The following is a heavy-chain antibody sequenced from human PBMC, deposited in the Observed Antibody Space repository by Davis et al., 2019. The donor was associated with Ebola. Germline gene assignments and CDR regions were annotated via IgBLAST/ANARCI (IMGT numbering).Heavy chain of an antibody. CDR1: GYTFTGYY. D-gene: IGHD1-26*01. Sequence: ASVKVSCKASGYTFTGYYMHWVRQAPGQGLEWMGWINPNSGGTNYAQKFQGWVTMTRDTSISTAYMELSRLRSDDTAVNYCARGGGSSKRTMGYWGQGTLVTVSP. CDR3: ARGGGSSKRTMGY. CDR2: INPNSGGT. J-gene: IGHJ4*02. V-gene: IGHV1-2*04.